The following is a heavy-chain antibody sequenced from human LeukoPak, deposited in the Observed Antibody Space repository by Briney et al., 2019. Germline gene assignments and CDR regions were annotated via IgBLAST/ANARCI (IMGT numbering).Heavy chain of an antibody. V-gene: IGHV4-59*01. J-gene: IGHJ4*02. Sequence: PSETLSLTCTVSGGSISSYYWSWIRQPPGKGLEWIGYIYYSGSTNYNPSLKSRVTISVDTSKNQFSLKLSSVTAADTAVYYCASSGIAVAGTYFDYWGQGTLVTVSS. D-gene: IGHD6-19*01. CDR2: IYYSGST. CDR1: GGSISSYY. CDR3: ASSGIAVAGTYFDY.